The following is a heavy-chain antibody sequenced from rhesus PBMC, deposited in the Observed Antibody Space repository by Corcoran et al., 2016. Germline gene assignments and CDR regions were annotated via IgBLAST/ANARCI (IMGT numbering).Heavy chain of an antibody. D-gene: IGHD2-15*01. CDR3: ARESDRGGRLTAPLDY. V-gene: IGHV4-99*02. CDR2: ISGSSGGT. CDR1: GYSISSGYY. Sequence: QVQLQESGPGLVKPSETLSLTCAVSGYSISSGYYWGWIRHPPGKGLEYIGYISGSSGGTYYNPSIKSRVTISKHTSKNQFSLKLSSVTAADTAVYYCARESDRGGRLTAPLDYWGQGVLVTVSS. J-gene: IGHJ4*01.